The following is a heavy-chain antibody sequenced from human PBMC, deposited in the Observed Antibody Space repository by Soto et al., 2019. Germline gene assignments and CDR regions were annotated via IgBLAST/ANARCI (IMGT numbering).Heavy chain of an antibody. D-gene: IGHD2-2*01. CDR3: ARGRGSTGYLGREHYFDY. J-gene: IGHJ4*02. CDR1: GFTVTNNY. CDR2: IDIGGNT. V-gene: IGHV3-66*01. Sequence: EVQVVESGGGLVQPGGSLRLSCAASGFTVTNNYMNWVRQAPGKGLEWVSIIDIGGNTYYADSVKGRFTISRDNSRNTLYLQMDSVRAEVTAVYYCARGRGSTGYLGREHYFDYWGQGTLVTVSP.